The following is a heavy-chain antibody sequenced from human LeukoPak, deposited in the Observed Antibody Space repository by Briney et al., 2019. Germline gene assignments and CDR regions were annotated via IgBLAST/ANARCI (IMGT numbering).Heavy chain of an antibody. Sequence: SETLSLTCAVYGGSFSGYYWSWIRQPPGKGLEWIGEINHSGSTNYNPSLKSRVTISVDTSKNQFSLKLSSVTAADTAAYYCASVVLPGYYYYYMDVWGKGTTVTISS. V-gene: IGHV4-34*01. CDR1: GGSFSGYY. CDR2: INHSGST. CDR3: ASVVLPGYYYYYMDV. D-gene: IGHD1-14*01. J-gene: IGHJ6*03.